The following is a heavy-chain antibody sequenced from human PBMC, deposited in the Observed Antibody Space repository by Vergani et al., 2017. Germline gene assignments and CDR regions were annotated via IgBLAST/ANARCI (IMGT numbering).Heavy chain of an antibody. D-gene: IGHD2-2*01. CDR2: ITGSGGST. V-gene: IGHV3-23*01. CDR1: GFTFSNYA. J-gene: IGHJ5*02. Sequence: EVQLLESGGGLVQPGGSLRLSCAASGFTFSNYAMSWVRQAPGKGLEWVSAITGSGGSTYYADSVKGRFTISRDNSKNTLYLQMSSLRAEDTAVYYCYVPAAMVGFDPWGQGTLVTVSS. CDR3: YVPAAMVGFDP.